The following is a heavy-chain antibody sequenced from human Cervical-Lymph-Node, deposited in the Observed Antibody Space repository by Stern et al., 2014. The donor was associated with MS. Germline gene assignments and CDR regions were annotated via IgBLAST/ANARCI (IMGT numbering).Heavy chain of an antibody. CDR1: GFTFSSSG. CDR2: IWYDGSNK. Sequence: VQLEESGGGVVQPGRSLRLSCAASGFTFSSSGMHWVRQAPGKGLEWVAVIWYDGSNKYYADSVKGRFTISRDNSKNTLYLQMNSLRAEDTAVYYCARDRGGKGPVDYWGQGTLVTVSS. J-gene: IGHJ4*02. CDR3: ARDRGGKGPVDY. D-gene: IGHD3-10*01. V-gene: IGHV3-33*01.